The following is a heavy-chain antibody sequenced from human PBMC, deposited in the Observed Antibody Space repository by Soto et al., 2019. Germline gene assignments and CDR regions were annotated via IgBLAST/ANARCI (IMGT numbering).Heavy chain of an antibody. CDR2: IYYSGST. CDR3: ARWWSGSRQGFDP. CDR1: GGSISSGDYY. Sequence: QVQLQESGPGLVKPSQTLSLTCTVSGGSISSGDYYWSWIRQHPGKGLEWIGYIYYSGSTYYNPSLNSRVTISVDTSKNQFSLKLSSVTAADTAVYYCARWWSGSRQGFDPWGQGTLVTLSS. D-gene: IGHD3-3*01. J-gene: IGHJ5*02. V-gene: IGHV4-31*03.